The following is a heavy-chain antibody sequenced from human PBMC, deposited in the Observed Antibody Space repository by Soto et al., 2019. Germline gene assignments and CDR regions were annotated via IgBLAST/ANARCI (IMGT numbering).Heavy chain of an antibody. CDR2: ISSSTSNI. D-gene: IGHD4-17*01. V-gene: IGHV3-21*01. CDR1: GFTFSSYS. Sequence: PGGSLRLSCAASGFTFSSYSMNWVRQAPGKGLEWVSSISSSTSNIYYADSVKGRFTISRDNSKNSLYLQMNSLRAEDTAVYYCAKGTTWPVYYYYGMDVWGQGTTVTVSS. CDR3: AKGTTWPVYYYYGMDV. J-gene: IGHJ6*02.